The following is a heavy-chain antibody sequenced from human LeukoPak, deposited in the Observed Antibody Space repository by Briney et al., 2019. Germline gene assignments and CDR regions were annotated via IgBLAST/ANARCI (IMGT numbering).Heavy chain of an antibody. D-gene: IGHD1-1*01. CDR1: GYTFTSYA. Sequence: ASVKVSCKASGYTFTSYAMHWVRQAPGQRLEWMGWINAGNGNTKYSQKFQGRVTITRDTSASTAYMELSSLRSEDTAVYYCARRGAGTPALDRWGQGTLVTVSS. CDR2: INAGNGNT. CDR3: ARRGAGTPALDR. V-gene: IGHV1-3*01. J-gene: IGHJ5*02.